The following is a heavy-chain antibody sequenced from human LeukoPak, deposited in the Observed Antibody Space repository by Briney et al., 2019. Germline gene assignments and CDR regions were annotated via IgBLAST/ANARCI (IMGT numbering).Heavy chain of an antibody. CDR1: GYTFTSYG. V-gene: IGHV1-18*01. CDR2: ISAYNGNT. Sequence: GASVKVSCKASGYTFTSYGISWVRQAPGQGLEWMGWISAYNGNTNYAQKLQGRVTMTTDTSTSTAYMELRSLRSDDTAVYYCARGAGCSGGSCYPRTPYGNYYYYYYMDVWGKGTTVTVSS. D-gene: IGHD2-15*01. J-gene: IGHJ6*03. CDR3: ARGAGCSGGSCYPRTPYGNYYYYYYMDV.